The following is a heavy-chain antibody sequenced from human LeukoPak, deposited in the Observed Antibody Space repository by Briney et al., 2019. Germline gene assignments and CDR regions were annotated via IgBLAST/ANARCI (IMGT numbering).Heavy chain of an antibody. Sequence: SEALSLTCAVYGGSFSGYYWSWIRQPPGKGLEWIGEINHSGSTNYNPSLKSRVTISVDTSKNQFSLKLSSVTAADTAVYYCARGKAVAGTRVWFDPWGQGTLVTVSS. D-gene: IGHD6-19*01. CDR2: INHSGST. CDR1: GGSFSGYY. J-gene: IGHJ5*02. CDR3: ARGKAVAGTRVWFDP. V-gene: IGHV4-34*01.